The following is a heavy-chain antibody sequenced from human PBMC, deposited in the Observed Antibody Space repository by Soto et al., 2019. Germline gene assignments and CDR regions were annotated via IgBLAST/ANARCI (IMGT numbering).Heavy chain of an antibody. D-gene: IGHD4-4*01. Sequence: EVQLLESGGGLVQPGGSLRLCCAASGFTFSSCAMSWVRQAPGKGLEWVSAISGSGGSTYYADSVKGRFTISRDNSKNTLYLQMNSLRAEDTAVYYCAKGGYSNAGYYYYYMDVWGKGTTVTVSS. CDR3: AKGGYSNAGYYYYYMDV. CDR1: GFTFSSCA. J-gene: IGHJ6*03. CDR2: ISGSGGST. V-gene: IGHV3-23*01.